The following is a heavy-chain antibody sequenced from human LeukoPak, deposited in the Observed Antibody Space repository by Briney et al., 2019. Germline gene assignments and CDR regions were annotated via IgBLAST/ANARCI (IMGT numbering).Heavy chain of an antibody. CDR1: GSTFSSSV. Sequence: GGSLRLSCAASGSTFSSSVMNWVRQAPGKGLGWVAVLSYDDANEYYAESVKGRFTISRDNSKNTLYLQMNSLRPEDTAVYFCARDRGILLWSYPDWGQGTLVTVSS. CDR3: ARDRGILLWSYPD. J-gene: IGHJ4*02. CDR2: LSYDDANE. D-gene: IGHD5-18*01. V-gene: IGHV3-30-3*01.